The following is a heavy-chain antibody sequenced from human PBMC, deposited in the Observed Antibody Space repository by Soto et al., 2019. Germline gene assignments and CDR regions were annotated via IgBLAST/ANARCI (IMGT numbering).Heavy chain of an antibody. V-gene: IGHV4-39*01. CDR1: GGSISSSTYY. J-gene: IGHJ5*02. Sequence: PSETLSLTCTVSGGSISSSTYYWDWIRQPPGKGLEWIWAMYYTGNKNYNPSLESRVTMSVDTSKNQFSLKLSSVTPTDTAVYYCARRSSSSLGSLFDPWGRGILVTVSS. D-gene: IGHD6-6*01. CDR2: MYYTGNK. CDR3: ARRSSSSLGSLFDP.